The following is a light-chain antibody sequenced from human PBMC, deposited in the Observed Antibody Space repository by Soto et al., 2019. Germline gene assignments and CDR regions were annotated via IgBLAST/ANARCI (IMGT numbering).Light chain of an antibody. J-gene: IGKJ2*01. V-gene: IGKV3-15*01. Sequence: DIVLTQSPATLSVSPGDRVTLSCRASESLFGFLDWYQQKPGQAPRLLMYGVSTRATGIPAMFSGGGSAPDFTLTISSLQSEDSAFYFCQSYNDWPFASGLGTRLEI. CDR3: QSYNDWPFA. CDR2: GVS. CDR1: ESLFGF.